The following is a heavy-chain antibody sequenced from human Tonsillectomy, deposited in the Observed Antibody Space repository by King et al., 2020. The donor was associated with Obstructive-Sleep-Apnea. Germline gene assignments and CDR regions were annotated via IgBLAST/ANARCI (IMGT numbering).Heavy chain of an antibody. V-gene: IGHV3-23*04. Sequence: QLVQSGGGLVQPGGSLRLSCAASGFTFSSYAMSWVRQAPGKGLEWVSAISGSGGSTYYADSVKGRFTISRDNSKNTLYLQMNSLRAEETAVYYCAKDAYYYDSSGYYYPFDYWGQGTLVTVSS. CDR1: GFTFSSYA. J-gene: IGHJ4*02. D-gene: IGHD3-22*01. CDR3: AKDAYYYDSSGYYYPFDY. CDR2: ISGSGGST.